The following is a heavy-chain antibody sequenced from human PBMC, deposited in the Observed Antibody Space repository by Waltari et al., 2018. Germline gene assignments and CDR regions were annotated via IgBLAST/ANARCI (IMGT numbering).Heavy chain of an antibody. J-gene: IGHJ2*01. CDR1: GYSLSSGYD. CDR2: IYHSGST. V-gene: IGHV4-38-2*01. CDR3: ARHPEQLVGYWYFDL. Sequence: QVQLQESGPGLVKPSETLSLTCDVSGYSLSSGYDWGWIRQPPGKGLEWIGSIYHSGSTYQNPSLKSRLTISLDTSKNQFSLKLSSVTAADTAVFYCARHPEQLVGYWYFDLWGRGTLVTVSS. D-gene: IGHD6-6*01.